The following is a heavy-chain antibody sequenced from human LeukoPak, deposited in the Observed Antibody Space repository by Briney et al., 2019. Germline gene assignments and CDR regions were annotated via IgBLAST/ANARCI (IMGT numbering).Heavy chain of an antibody. Sequence: SQTLSLTCAISGDSVSSNSAAWNWIRQSPSRGLEWLGRTYYRSKWYNDYAVSVKSRITINPDTSKNQFSLQLNSVTHEDTAVYYCARGYCSSTSCYRYYYYGMDVWGQGTTVTVSS. CDR1: GDSVSSNSAA. CDR3: ARGYCSSTSCYRYYYYGMDV. CDR2: TYYRSKWYN. V-gene: IGHV6-1*01. D-gene: IGHD2-2*01. J-gene: IGHJ6*02.